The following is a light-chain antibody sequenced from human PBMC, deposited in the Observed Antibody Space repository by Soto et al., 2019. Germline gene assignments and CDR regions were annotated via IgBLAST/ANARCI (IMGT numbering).Light chain of an antibody. CDR1: SSDVGNYDY. V-gene: IGLV2-14*01. J-gene: IGLJ1*01. CDR2: DVS. Sequence: QSVLTQPASVSGSPGQSITISCTGTSSDVGNYDYVSWYQQHPGKVPKLMIYDVSNRPSGVSNRFSGSKSGNTASLTISGLLAQDEADYYCISFTTRATYVFGTGTKLTVL. CDR3: ISFTTRATYV.